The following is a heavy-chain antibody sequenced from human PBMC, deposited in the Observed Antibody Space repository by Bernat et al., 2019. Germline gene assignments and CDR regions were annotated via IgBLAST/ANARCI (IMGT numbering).Heavy chain of an antibody. Sequence: QVQLVESGGGVVQPGRSLRLSCAASGFTFSSYGMHWVRQAPGKGLEWVAVITYDGSNKYYADSVKGRFTISRDNSKNTLYLQMNSLRAEDTAVYYCAKSDFWSGPNDFDIWGQGTMVTVSS. CDR1: GFTFSSYG. CDR2: ITYDGSNK. CDR3: AKSDFWSGPNDFDI. V-gene: IGHV3-30*18. J-gene: IGHJ3*02. D-gene: IGHD3-3*01.